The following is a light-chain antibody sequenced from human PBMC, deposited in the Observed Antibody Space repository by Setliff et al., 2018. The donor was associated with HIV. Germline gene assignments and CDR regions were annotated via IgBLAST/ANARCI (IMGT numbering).Light chain of an antibody. Sequence: QSVLTQPASVSGSPGQSITISCTATGSDVGDYNYVSWYQQHPGEAPKLLIYDVSNRPSRVSNRFSGSKSGNTASLTISGLQAEDEADYYCSSYKSIPLYVFGTGTKVTVL. J-gene: IGLJ1*01. CDR2: DVS. CDR1: GSDVGDYNY. CDR3: SSYKSIPLYV. V-gene: IGLV2-14*03.